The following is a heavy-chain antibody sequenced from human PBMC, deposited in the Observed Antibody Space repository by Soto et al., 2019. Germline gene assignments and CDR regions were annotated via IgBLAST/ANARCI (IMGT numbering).Heavy chain of an antibody. V-gene: IGHV1-8*01. CDR1: GYTFTSYD. CDR2: MNPNSGNT. CDR3: AAGRSSRRVVIARTDALDI. J-gene: IGHJ3*02. D-gene: IGHD3-10*01. Sequence: GASVKVSCKASGYTFTSYDINWVRQATGQGLESMGWMNPNSGNTGYAQKFQGRVTMTRNTSISTAYMELSSLRSEDTAVYYCAAGRSSRRVVIARTDALDILGQVTRFT.